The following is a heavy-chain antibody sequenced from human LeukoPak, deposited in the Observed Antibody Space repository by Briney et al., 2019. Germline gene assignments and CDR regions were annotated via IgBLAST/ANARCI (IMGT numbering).Heavy chain of an antibody. CDR2: ISAYNGNT. CDR3: ARDPGYCSSTSCLPGAPIDY. Sequence: GASVKVSCKASGYTFTSYGISWARQAPGQGLEWMGWISAYNGNTNYAQKLQGRVTMTTDTSTSTAYMELRSLRSDDTAVYYCARDPGYCSSTSCLPGAPIDYWGQGTLVTVSS. J-gene: IGHJ4*02. CDR1: GYTFTSYG. V-gene: IGHV1-18*01. D-gene: IGHD2-2*01.